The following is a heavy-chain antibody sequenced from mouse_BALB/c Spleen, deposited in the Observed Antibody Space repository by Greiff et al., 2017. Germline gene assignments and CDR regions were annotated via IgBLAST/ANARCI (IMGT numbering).Heavy chain of an antibody. Sequence: VQVVESGPGLVAPSQSLSITCTVSGFSLTSYGVHWVRQPPGKGLEWLGVIWAGGSTNYNSALMSRLSISKDNSKSQVFLKMNSLQTDDTAMYYCARDRRDGNPYAMDYWGQGTSVTVSS. J-gene: IGHJ4*01. CDR2: IWAGGST. CDR1: GFSLTSYG. V-gene: IGHV2-9*02. CDR3: ARDRRDGNPYAMDY. D-gene: IGHD2-1*01.